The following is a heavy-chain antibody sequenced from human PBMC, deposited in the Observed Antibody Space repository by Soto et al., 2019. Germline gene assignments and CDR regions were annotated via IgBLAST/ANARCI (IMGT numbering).Heavy chain of an antibody. Sequence: QVQLVESGGGVVQPGRSLRLSCAASGFTFSSYGMHWVRQAPGKGLEWVAVISYDGSNKYYAVSVKGRFTISRDNSKNTLYLQMNSLRAEDTAVYYWAKVGDNWNYPYYLGQGTLVTVSS. CDR2: ISYDGSNK. CDR1: GFTFSSYG. D-gene: IGHD1-7*01. V-gene: IGHV3-30*18. CDR3: AKVGDNWNYPYY. J-gene: IGHJ4*02.